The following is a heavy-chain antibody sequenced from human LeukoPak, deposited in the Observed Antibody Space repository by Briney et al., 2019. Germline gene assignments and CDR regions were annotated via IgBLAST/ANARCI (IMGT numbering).Heavy chain of an antibody. Sequence: GGSLRLSCAASGFTFSSYSMKWVRQAPGKGLEWVSAISSSSGCIYYADSVKGRFTISRDHAKNSLYLQMNSLRAEDTAVYYCARHRTHWGQGTLVTVSS. V-gene: IGHV3-21*01. CDR3: ARHRTH. J-gene: IGHJ1*01. CDR1: GFTFSSYS. D-gene: IGHD1-7*01. CDR2: ISSSSGCI.